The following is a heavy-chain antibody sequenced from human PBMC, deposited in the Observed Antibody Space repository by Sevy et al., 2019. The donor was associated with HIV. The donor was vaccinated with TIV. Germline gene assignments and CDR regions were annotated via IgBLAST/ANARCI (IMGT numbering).Heavy chain of an antibody. V-gene: IGHV4-61*02. J-gene: IGHJ4*02. CDR1: DGSISSGSCY. D-gene: IGHD3-10*01. CDR2: IYTSGST. Sequence: SETLSLTCTVSDGSISSGSCYWSWIRQPAGKGLEWIGRIYTSGSTNYNPSLKSRVTISVDTSKNQFSLKLSSVTAADTAVYYCAREIGGILWFGELLSLYYFDYWGQGTLVTVSS. CDR3: AREIGGILWFGELLSLYYFDY.